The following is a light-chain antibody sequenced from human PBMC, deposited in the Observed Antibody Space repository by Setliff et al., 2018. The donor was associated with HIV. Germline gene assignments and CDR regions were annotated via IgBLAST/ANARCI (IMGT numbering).Light chain of an antibody. CDR1: SSDIGSSNF. CDR3: SSYSINNLYV. V-gene: IGLV2-14*03. J-gene: IGLJ1*01. CDR2: NVD. Sequence: QSALTQPASVSGSPGQSITISCTGTSSDIGSSNFVSWYQQHPGKAPKVMIYNVDKRPSWVSNRFSGSKSGNTAPLTISGLQTEDEADYYCSSYSINNLYVFATGTKV.